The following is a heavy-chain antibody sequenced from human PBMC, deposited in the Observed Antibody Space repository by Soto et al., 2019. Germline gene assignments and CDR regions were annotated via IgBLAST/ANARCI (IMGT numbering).Heavy chain of an antibody. V-gene: IGHV3-30*18. Sequence: LRLSCAASGFTFSSYGMHWVRQAPGKGLEWVAVISYDGSNKYYADSVKGRFTISRDNSKNTLYLQMNSLRAEDAAVYYCAKARNPYYYGMDVWGQGTTVTVSS. J-gene: IGHJ6*02. CDR1: GFTFSSYG. CDR2: ISYDGSNK. CDR3: AKARNPYYYGMDV.